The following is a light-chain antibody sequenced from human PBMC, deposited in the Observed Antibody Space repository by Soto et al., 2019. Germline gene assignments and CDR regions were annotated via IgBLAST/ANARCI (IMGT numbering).Light chain of an antibody. CDR1: QSLLYSSNNKNY. Sequence: DIVMTQSPDSLAVSLGERATINCKSSQSLLYSSNNKNYLVWYQQKPGQPPKLLIYWASTRESGVPDRFSGSWSGTDFTLTISSLQAEDVAVYFCQQYYGIPYTFGQGTKLEIK. CDR2: WAS. CDR3: QQYYGIPYT. J-gene: IGKJ2*01. V-gene: IGKV4-1*01.